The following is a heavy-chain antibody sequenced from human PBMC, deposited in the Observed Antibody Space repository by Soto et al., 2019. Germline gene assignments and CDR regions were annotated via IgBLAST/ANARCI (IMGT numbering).Heavy chain of an antibody. CDR2: IWYDGSNK. Sequence: GGSLRLSCAASGFTFSSYGMHWVRQAPGKGLEWVAVIWYDGSNKYYADSVKGRFTISRDNSKNTLYLQMNSLRAEDTAVYYCARDFGLQDSSPIPNWFDPWGQGTLVTVSS. CDR3: ARDFGLQDSSPIPNWFDP. CDR1: GFTFSSYG. V-gene: IGHV3-33*01. D-gene: IGHD6-19*01. J-gene: IGHJ5*02.